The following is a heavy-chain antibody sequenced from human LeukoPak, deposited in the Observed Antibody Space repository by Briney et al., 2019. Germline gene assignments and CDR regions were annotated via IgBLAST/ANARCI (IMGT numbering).Heavy chain of an antibody. D-gene: IGHD4-23*01. CDR3: ARERGSSGGNTNGYFDY. V-gene: IGHV3-23*01. CDR2: ISGSGGTT. Sequence: PGGSLRLSCAASGFTFSNYAMSWVRQAPGQGLKWVSVISGSGGTTYSADSVKGRFTISRDNSKNTLYLQMNSLRAEDTAAYYCARERGSSGGNTNGYFDYWGQGALVTVSS. CDR1: GFTFSNYA. J-gene: IGHJ4*02.